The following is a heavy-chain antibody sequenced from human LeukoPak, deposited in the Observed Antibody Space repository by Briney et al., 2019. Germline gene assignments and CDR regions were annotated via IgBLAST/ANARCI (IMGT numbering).Heavy chain of an antibody. Sequence: ASVKVSCKASGYTFTGYYMHWVRQAPGQGLEWMGRINPNSGGTNYAQKFQGRVTMTRDTSIRTAYMELSRLRSDDTAVYYCARPQLGGYCSGGSCYNYMDVWGKGTTVTVSS. D-gene: IGHD2-15*01. J-gene: IGHJ6*03. CDR2: INPNSGGT. V-gene: IGHV1-2*06. CDR1: GYTFTGYY. CDR3: ARPQLGGYCSGGSCYNYMDV.